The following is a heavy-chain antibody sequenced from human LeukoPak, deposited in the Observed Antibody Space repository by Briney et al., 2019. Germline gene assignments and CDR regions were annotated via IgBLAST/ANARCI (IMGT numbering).Heavy chain of an antibody. CDR3: ARESSAGSYQNDY. CDR1: GYSFTSYG. V-gene: IGHV1-18*01. CDR2: ISAHNGAT. J-gene: IGHJ4*02. Sequence: GASVKVSCKASGYSFTSYGISWVRQAPGQGLEWMGWISAHNGATNYAQNLQGRVTMTTDTSTNTAYMGVRSLRSDDTAVYYCARESSAGSYQNDYWGQGTLVTVSS. D-gene: IGHD3-10*01.